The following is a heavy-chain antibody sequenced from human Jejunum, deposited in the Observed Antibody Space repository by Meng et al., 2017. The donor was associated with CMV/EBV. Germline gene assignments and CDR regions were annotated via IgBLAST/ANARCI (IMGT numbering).Heavy chain of an antibody. V-gene: IGHV4-4*07. CDR2: ISPSGNI. D-gene: IGHD3-22*01. J-gene: IGHJ4*02. CDR1: GDSISNYF. CDR3: ARGESRGYYYFDY. Sequence: HVSGPRLVRPSEIRALPCTVSGDSISNYFWSWIRQPAGKKLEWIGRISPSGNINYIPSLKGRVTMSLDTSNNQIFLNLTSVTAADTALYYCARGESRGYYYFDYWGQGILVTVSS.